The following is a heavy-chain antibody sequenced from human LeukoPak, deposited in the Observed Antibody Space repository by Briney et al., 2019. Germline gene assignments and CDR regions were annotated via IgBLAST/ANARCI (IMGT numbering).Heavy chain of an antibody. V-gene: IGHV4-31*03. CDR2: IYYSGST. J-gene: IGHJ5*02. CDR1: GGSISDGGFY. Sequence: SETLSLTCTVSGGSISDGGFYWSWIRQHPEKGLEWIGYIYYSGSTYYNPTLESRVTMSVDTSMKQFSLKLKSVTAADTAVYYCARDGECTGAICYGRIGNFFDPWGQGILVTVSS. D-gene: IGHD2-2*01. CDR3: ARDGECTGAICYGRIGNFFDP.